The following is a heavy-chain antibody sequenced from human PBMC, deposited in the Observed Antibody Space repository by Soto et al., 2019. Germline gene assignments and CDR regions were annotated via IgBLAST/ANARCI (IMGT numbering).Heavy chain of an antibody. Sequence: GGSLRLSCAASGFIFSNYAMSWVRQAPGKGLEWVSAISGSGDSTYYADSVKGRFTISRDNSKNTLYLQMNSLRAEDTAVYYCAKDRNHDWGWAGYYYYYYMDVWGKGTTVTVSS. V-gene: IGHV3-23*01. CDR3: AKDRNHDWGWAGYYYYYYMDV. J-gene: IGHJ6*03. CDR2: ISGSGDST. CDR1: GFIFSNYA. D-gene: IGHD7-27*01.